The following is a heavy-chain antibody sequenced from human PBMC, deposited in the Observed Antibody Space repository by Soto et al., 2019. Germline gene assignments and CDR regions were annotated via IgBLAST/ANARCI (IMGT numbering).Heavy chain of an antibody. CDR2: IYPGDSDT. V-gene: IGHV5-51*01. D-gene: IGHD2-2*01. CDR3: ARVYYCSSSNCSKGNCLDS. J-gene: IGHJ4*02. CDR1: SYSVTSDC. Sequence: GEALKVSCKGASYSVTSDCSCCVIAMRGKGLDLMGIIYPGDSDTRYRPSFQGQVTISADKSIRTAYLQWSSLKASDTAMYYCARVYYCSSSNCSKGNCLDSRGQGTLVSVSS.